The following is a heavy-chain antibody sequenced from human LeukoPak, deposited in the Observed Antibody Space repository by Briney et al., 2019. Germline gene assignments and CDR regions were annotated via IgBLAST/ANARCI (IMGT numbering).Heavy chain of an antibody. CDR1: GFTFSSYA. CDR3: AKVIRLYYYDSSGYKPLVPLDY. J-gene: IGHJ4*02. CDR2: ISGSGGST. Sequence: GGSLRLSCAASGFTFSSYAMSWVRQAPGKGLEWVSAISGSGGSTYYADSVKGRFTISRDNPKNTLYLQMNSLRAEDTAVYYCAKVIRLYYYDSSGYKPLVPLDYWGQGTLVTVSS. D-gene: IGHD3-22*01. V-gene: IGHV3-23*01.